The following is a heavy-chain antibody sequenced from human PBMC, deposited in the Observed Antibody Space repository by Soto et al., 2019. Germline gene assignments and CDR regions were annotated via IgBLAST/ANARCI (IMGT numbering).Heavy chain of an antibody. CDR3: ASEGAIAAAGSGYWFDP. D-gene: IGHD6-13*01. J-gene: IGHJ5*02. V-gene: IGHV1-69*06. Sequence: QVQLVQSGAEVNKPGSSVKVSCKASGGTFSSYAISWVRQAPGQGLEWMGGIIPIFGTANYAQKFQGRVTITADKSTSTAYMELSSLRSEDTAVYYCASEGAIAAAGSGYWFDPWGQGTLVTVSS. CDR2: IIPIFGTA. CDR1: GGTFSSYA.